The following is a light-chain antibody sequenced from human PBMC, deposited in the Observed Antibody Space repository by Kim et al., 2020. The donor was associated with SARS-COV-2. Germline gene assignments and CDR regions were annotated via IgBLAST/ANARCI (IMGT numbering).Light chain of an antibody. J-gene: IGLJ3*02. CDR3: QSYDSRFWV. CDR1: GGGIASNH. CDR2: EDS. Sequence: GRPGPSSCTRRGGGIASNHVQWEQERPDSAPTTVLYEDSLRASGVPERFAGSIDSSSNSASLTISGLKTEDEADYYCQSYDSRFWVFGGGTQLTVL. V-gene: IGLV6-57*03.